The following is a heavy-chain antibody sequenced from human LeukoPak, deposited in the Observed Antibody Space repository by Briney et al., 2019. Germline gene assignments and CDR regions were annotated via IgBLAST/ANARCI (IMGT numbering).Heavy chain of an antibody. CDR3: ARGISDGYSFDY. V-gene: IGHV4-31*03. CDR1: GGSSSGGGYY. Sequence: PSQTLSLTCTVAGGSSSGGGYYWSWIRQHPGKGLEWIGYIYYSGSTYYNPSLKSRVTISVDTSKNQFSLKLSSVTAADTAVYYCARGISDGYSFDYWGQGTLVTVSS. D-gene: IGHD5-18*01. J-gene: IGHJ4*02. CDR2: IYYSGST.